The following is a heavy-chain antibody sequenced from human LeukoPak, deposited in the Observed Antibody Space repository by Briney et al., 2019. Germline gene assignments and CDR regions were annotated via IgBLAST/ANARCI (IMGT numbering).Heavy chain of an antibody. CDR1: GGTFSSYA. J-gene: IGHJ3*02. CDR2: IIPIFGTA. CDR3: ATLIVVVPAEKSAFDI. D-gene: IGHD2-2*01. V-gene: IGHV1-69*05. Sequence: ASVTVSCKASGGTFSSYAISWVRQAPGQGLEGMGGIIPIFGTANYAQKFQGRVTITTDESTSTAYMELSSLRSEDTAVYYCATLIVVVPAEKSAFDIWGQGTMVTVSS.